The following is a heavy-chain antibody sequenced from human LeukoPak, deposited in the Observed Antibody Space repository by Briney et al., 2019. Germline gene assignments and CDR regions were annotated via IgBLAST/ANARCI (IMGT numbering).Heavy chain of an antibody. CDR1: GLTFSTYV. Sequence: PGGSLRLSCAASGLTFSTYVMSWVRQAPGKGLEWVSSITGSGGGTYYADSVKGRFTISRDNAKNTVYLQMNSLRADDTAVYYCASPRSGYYFFDHWGPGTVVTVSS. V-gene: IGHV3-23*01. CDR2: ITGSGGGT. J-gene: IGHJ4*02. CDR3: ASPRSGYYFFDH. D-gene: IGHD5-12*01.